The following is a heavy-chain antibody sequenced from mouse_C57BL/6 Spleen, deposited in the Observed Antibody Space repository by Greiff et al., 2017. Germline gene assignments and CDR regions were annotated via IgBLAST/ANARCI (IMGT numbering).Heavy chain of an antibody. CDR3: ARWGYYYGGRGVDY. J-gene: IGHJ2*01. V-gene: IGHV1-9*01. CDR1: GYTFTGYW. Sequence: QVQLKQSGAELMKPGASVKLSCKATGYTFTGYWIEWVKQRPGHGLEWIGEILPGSGSTNYNEKFKGKATFTADTSANTAYMQRSSLTTEDSAIYYCARWGYYYGGRGVDYWGQGTTLTVSS. D-gene: IGHD1-1*01. CDR2: ILPGSGST.